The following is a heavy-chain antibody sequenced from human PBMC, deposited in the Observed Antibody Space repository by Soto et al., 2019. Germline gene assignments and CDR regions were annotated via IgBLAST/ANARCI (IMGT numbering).Heavy chain of an antibody. Sequence: QLVQSGGEVKKPGASVKVSCKASGYMFINHAISWVRQAPGQGLEWMGWIAAYNGKTNYAKKLQGWVTMNADTATTTDYMELRSLRSDDTALYFCARDLSFYDSSRFPRTESYDIWGQGTMVTVSS. D-gene: IGHD3-22*01. V-gene: IGHV1-18*04. J-gene: IGHJ3*02. CDR1: GYMFINHA. CDR3: ARDLSFYDSSRFPRTESYDI. CDR2: IAAYNGKT.